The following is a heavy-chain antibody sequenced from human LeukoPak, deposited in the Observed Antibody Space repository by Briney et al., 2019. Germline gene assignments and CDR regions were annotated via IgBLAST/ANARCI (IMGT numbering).Heavy chain of an antibody. D-gene: IGHD6-19*01. CDR2: INPNSGGT. CDR3: ARGGPGYSSGWLEAHFDY. V-gene: IGHV1-2*04. Sequence: ASVKVSCKASGGTFSSYAISWVRQAPGQGLEWMGWINPNSGGTNYAQKFQGWVTMTRDTSISTAYMELSRLRSDDTAVYYCARGGPGYSSGWLEAHFDYWGQGTLVTVSS. CDR1: GGTFSSYA. J-gene: IGHJ4*02.